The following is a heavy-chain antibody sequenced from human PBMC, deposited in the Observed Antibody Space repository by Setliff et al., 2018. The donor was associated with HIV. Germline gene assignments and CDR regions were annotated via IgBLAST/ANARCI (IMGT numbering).Heavy chain of an antibody. J-gene: IGHJ5*02. D-gene: IGHD3-22*01. V-gene: IGHV4-39*07. CDR2: IYHTGRT. CDR3: ASRVYYYESSGYLREEGFDP. CDR1: GGSIDNNKYY. Sequence: SETLSLTCSVSGGSIDNNKYYWTWLRQPPGKGLEWTGSIYHTGRTYYNRSLESRLTISIDTSKNQFSRKLSSVTASDTAVYYCASRVYYYESSGYLREEGFDPWGQGILVTVSS.